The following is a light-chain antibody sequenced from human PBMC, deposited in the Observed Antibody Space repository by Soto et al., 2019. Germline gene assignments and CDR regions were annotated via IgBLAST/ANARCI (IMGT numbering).Light chain of an antibody. CDR2: AAA. V-gene: IGKV1-39*01. CDR3: QQIHSIPIT. Sequence: DIEMPQSPRSHSASVGDRVTIACLASQSVGGDLNWNQQKPGKLPNVLIFAAASLQRGVPSRFSGSGSGTHFTLTISSLQAEDFATYYCQQIHSIPITFGQGTRLEIK. J-gene: IGKJ5*01. CDR1: QSVGGD.